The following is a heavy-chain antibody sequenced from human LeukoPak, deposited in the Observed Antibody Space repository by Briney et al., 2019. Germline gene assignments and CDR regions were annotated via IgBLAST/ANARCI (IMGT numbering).Heavy chain of an antibody. D-gene: IGHD3-22*01. J-gene: IGHJ6*02. CDR2: ISAYNGNT. CDR3: ARGSGDSSGYYYYYYGMDV. CDR1: GYTFTSYG. Sequence: ASVKVSCKASGYTFTSYGISWVRQAPGQGLEWMGWISAYNGNTNYAQKLQGRVTMTTDISTSTAYMELRSLRSDDTAVYYCARGSGDSSGYYYYYYGMDVWGQGTTVTVSS. V-gene: IGHV1-18*01.